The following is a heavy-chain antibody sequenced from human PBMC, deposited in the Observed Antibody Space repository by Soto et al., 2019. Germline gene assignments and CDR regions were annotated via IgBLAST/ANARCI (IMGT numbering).Heavy chain of an antibody. J-gene: IGHJ4*02. CDR3: ARGRVGGFGELSY. Sequence: SETLSLTCAVYGGSFSGYYWSWIRQPPGKGLEWIGEINHSGSTNYNPSLKSRVTISVDTSKNQFSLKLSSVTAADTAVYYCARGRVGGFGELSYWGQGTLVTVSS. V-gene: IGHV4-34*01. D-gene: IGHD3-10*01. CDR2: INHSGST. CDR1: GGSFSGYY.